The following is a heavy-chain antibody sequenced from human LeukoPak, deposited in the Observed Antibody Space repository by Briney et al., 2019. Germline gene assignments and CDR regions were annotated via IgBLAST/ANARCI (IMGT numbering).Heavy chain of an antibody. V-gene: IGHV3-21*01. CDR2: ISSSSRFI. CDR3: AREASGYSYGLDAFDI. Sequence: GGSLRLSCAASGISFSNYSMNWVRQAPGKGLEWVSLISSSSRFIYYGDSVKGRFTISRDNAKKSLYLQMNSLRAEDTAVYYCAREASGYSYGLDAFDIWGQGTMVTVSS. D-gene: IGHD5-18*01. J-gene: IGHJ3*02. CDR1: GISFSNYS.